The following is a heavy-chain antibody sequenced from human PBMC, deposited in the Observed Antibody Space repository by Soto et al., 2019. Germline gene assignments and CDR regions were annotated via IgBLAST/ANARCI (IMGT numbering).Heavy chain of an antibody. V-gene: IGHV3-23*01. J-gene: IGHJ6*02. CDR3: AKTPYDYFYYYALDV. Sequence: GGSLRLSCAASGFTFSDYAMHWVRQAPGKGLEWVSAISGSGTSTDFADSVKGRFTISRDNSKNTLYLQMNSLRAEDTAIYYCAKTPYDYFYYYALDVWGQGTTVTVSS. CDR1: GFTFSDYA. CDR2: ISGSGTST.